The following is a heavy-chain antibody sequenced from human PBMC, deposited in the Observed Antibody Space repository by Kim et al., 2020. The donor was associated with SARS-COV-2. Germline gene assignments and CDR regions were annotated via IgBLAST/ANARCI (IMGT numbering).Heavy chain of an antibody. CDR3: AKAYCGGDCYSDYYFDY. J-gene: IGHJ4*02. Sequence: VKGRFTISRDNAKNSLYLQMNSLRAEDTAVYYCAKAYCGGDCYSDYYFDYWGQGTLVTVSS. V-gene: IGHV3-21*01. D-gene: IGHD2-21*02.